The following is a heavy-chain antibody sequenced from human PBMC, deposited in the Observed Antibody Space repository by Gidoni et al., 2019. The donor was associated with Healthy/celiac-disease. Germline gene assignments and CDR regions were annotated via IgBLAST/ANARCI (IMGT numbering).Heavy chain of an antibody. CDR1: GYSFTSYW. D-gene: IGHD1-26*01. J-gene: IGHJ2*01. CDR3: ERLGDGVEGAPYWYFDL. CDR2: IYPGDSDT. Sequence: EVQLVQSGAEVQKPGESLKISCNGSGYSFTSYWIGWVRQMPGKGLEWMGIIYPGDSDTRYSPSFQGQVTISADKSISTAYLQWSSLKASDTAMYYCERLGDGVEGAPYWYFDLWGRGTLVTVSS. V-gene: IGHV5-51*01.